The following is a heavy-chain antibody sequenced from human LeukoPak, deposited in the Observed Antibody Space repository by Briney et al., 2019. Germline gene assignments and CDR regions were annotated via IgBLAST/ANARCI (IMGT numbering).Heavy chain of an antibody. CDR1: VFILSNHW. Sequence: GGSLRLSCAASVFILSNHWMTWVRQAPGKGPEWVANMNKDGSEKYYVDSVKGRFTISRDTAKNSLYLQMNNLRAEDTALYYCARNNDMDVWGQGTTVIVSS. CDR2: MNKDGSEK. CDR3: ARNNDMDV. D-gene: IGHD1/OR15-1a*01. V-gene: IGHV3-7*03. J-gene: IGHJ6*02.